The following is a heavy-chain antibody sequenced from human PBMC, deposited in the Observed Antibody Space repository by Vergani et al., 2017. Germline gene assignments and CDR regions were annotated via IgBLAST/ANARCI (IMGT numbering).Heavy chain of an antibody. J-gene: IGHJ4*02. Sequence: QVQLQESGPGLVKPSETLSLTCTVSGGSISSYYWSWIRQPPGKGLVWIGYIYYSGGTNYNPFLKSLVTISVDTSKKQFSLKLSSVTAADTAVYYCAVSETEWELAFDYWGQGTLVTVSS. D-gene: IGHD1-26*01. CDR1: GGSISSYY. V-gene: IGHV4-59*01. CDR3: AVSETEWELAFDY. CDR2: IYYSGGT.